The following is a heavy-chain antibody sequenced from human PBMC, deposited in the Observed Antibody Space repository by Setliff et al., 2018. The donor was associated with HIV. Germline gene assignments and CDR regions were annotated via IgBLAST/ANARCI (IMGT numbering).Heavy chain of an antibody. V-gene: IGHV1-69*05. CDR2: IIPIFGTA. D-gene: IGHD3-22*01. CDR3: ARVEYYYDSSGYYYDY. CDR1: GGTFSSYA. Sequence: SVKVSCKASGGTFSSYAISRVRQAPGQGLEWMGGIIPIFGTANYAQKFQGRVTMTRDTSTSTVYMELSSLRSEDTAVYYCARVEYYYDSSGYYYDYWGQGTLVTVSS. J-gene: IGHJ4*02.